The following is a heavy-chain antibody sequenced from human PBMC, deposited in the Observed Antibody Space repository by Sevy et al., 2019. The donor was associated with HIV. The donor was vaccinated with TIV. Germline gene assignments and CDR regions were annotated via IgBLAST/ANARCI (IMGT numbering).Heavy chain of an antibody. CDR3: ARSVHDFWSGYYSFDY. V-gene: IGHV3-53*01. Sequence: GGSLRLSCAASGFTVSSNYMSWVRQAPGKGLEWVSVIYSGGSTYYADSVKGRFTISRDNSKNTLYLQMNSLRAEDMAVYYCARSVHDFWSGYYSFDYWGQGTLVTVSS. D-gene: IGHD3-3*01. CDR2: IYSGGST. CDR1: GFTVSSNY. J-gene: IGHJ4*02.